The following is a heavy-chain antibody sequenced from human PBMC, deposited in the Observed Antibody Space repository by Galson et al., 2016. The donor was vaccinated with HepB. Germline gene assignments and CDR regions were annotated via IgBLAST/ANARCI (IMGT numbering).Heavy chain of an antibody. J-gene: IGHJ4*02. V-gene: IGHV3-33*01. CDR3: ARGADITMMIGVDY. Sequence: SLRLSCAASGFTFSSYGMHWVRQAPGKGLEWVAVMWFDESYGNNKYYGDPVKGRFTIPRDNSKNTLYLQMNSLRAEDTAVYYCARGADITMMIGVDYWGQGTLVTVSS. CDR2: MWFDESYGNNK. CDR1: GFTFSSYG. D-gene: IGHD3-22*01.